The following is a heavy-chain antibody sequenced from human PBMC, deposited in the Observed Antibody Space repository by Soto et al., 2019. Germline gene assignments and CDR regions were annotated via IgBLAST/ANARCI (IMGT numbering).Heavy chain of an antibody. Sequence: SGPTLVNPTQTLTLTCTFSGFSLSTSGVGVGWIRQPPGKALEWLALIYWNDDKRYSPSLKSRLTITKDTSKNQVVLTMTNMDPVETATSYRAHLPGYCSGGSCRIDTWGQGTLVTVSS. CDR3: AHLPGYCSGGSCRIDT. CDR2: IYWNDDK. V-gene: IGHV2-5*01. CDR1: GFSLSTSGVG. J-gene: IGHJ5*02. D-gene: IGHD2-15*01.